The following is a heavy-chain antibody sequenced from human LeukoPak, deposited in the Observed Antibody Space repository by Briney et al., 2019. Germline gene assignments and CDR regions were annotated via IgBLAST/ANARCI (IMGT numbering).Heavy chain of an antibody. V-gene: IGHV3-43*01. D-gene: IGHD5-18*01. CDR2: ITWDGGTT. CDR1: GFTVSSNY. J-gene: IGHJ4*02. Sequence: PGGSLRLSCAASGFTVSSNYMSWVRQAPGKGLEWVSLITWDGGTTYYADSVKGRFTISRDNSKNSLYMEMNSLRSEDTALYHCATGYSSAYGLGYFFDNWGQGTLVTVSS. CDR3: ATGYSSAYGLGYFFDN.